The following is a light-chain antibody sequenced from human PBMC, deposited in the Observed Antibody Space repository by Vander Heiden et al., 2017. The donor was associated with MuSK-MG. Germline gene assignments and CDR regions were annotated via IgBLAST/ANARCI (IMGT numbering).Light chain of an antibody. CDR3: ATWDFSLVAGL. J-gene: IGLJ1*01. CDR2: DNN. Sequence: QSVLTQPPSVSAAPGQKVTISCSNIGDGLVSWYQQFPAAAPNLLIYDNNNRPSGIPDRFSGSKSGTSATLGITGLQTGDEADYYCATWDFSLVAGLFGTGTKVTV. V-gene: IGLV1-51*01. CDR1: NIGDGL.